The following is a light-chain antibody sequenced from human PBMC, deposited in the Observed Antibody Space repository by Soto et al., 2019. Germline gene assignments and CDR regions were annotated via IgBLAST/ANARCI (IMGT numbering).Light chain of an antibody. J-gene: IGKJ4*01. CDR2: GPS. CDR3: QQYDTSSLP. Sequence: DIVLTQSPGTLSLSPGERATLSCRASQSVSSSYLAWYQQKPGQAPRLLIYGPSNRATGIPDRFSGSGSATDFTLTISRLEAEDFAVYYCQQYDTSSLPFGGGTDVDSK. V-gene: IGKV3-20*01. CDR1: QSVSSSY.